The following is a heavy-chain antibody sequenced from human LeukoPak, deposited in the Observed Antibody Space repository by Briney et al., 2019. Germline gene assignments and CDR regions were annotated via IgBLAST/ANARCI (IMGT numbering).Heavy chain of an antibody. Sequence: GGSLRLSCAASEFTFNTFAMSWVRQAPGKGLEWVAAISASGGTPYYADSVKGRFTISRDNSKNTLYLQMKSLRPEDTAVYYCARAIRLTGGLYYFDYWGQGTLVTVSS. CDR1: EFTFNTFA. V-gene: IGHV3-23*01. CDR3: ARAIRLTGGLYYFDY. D-gene: IGHD1-20*01. CDR2: ISASGGTP. J-gene: IGHJ4*02.